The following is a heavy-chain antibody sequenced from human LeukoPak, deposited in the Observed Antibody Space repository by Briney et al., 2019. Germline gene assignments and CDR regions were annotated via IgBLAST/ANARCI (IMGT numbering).Heavy chain of an antibody. Sequence: SVKVSCKASGGTFTSYAISWVRQAPGQGLEWMGGIIPIFGTANYAQKFQGRVTITADESTSTAYMELSSLRSEDTAVYYCVKLVVAAAGNFDYWGQGTLVTVSS. CDR1: GGTFTSYA. D-gene: IGHD6-13*01. V-gene: IGHV1-69*13. CDR2: IIPIFGTA. CDR3: VKLVVAAAGNFDY. J-gene: IGHJ4*02.